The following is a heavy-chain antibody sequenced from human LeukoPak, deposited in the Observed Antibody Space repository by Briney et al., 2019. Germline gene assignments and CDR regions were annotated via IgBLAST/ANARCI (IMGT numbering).Heavy chain of an antibody. J-gene: IGHJ5*02. D-gene: IGHD6-13*01. V-gene: IGHV1-18*01. CDR1: GYTFSKYS. CDR3: ARGKPRIAAAGTSYNWFDP. CDR2: ISGYNGKT. Sequence: ASVKVSCKASGYTFSKYSINWVRQAPGQGLEWMGWISGYNGKTNYAQKLQDRVTMTTDTSTSTAYMELRSLRSDDTAVYYCARGKPRIAAAGTSYNWFDPWGQGTLVTVSS.